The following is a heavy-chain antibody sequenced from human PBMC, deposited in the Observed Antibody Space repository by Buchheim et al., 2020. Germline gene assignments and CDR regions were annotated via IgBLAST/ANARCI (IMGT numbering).Heavy chain of an antibody. D-gene: IGHD5-18*01. V-gene: IGHV4-30-2*01. J-gene: IGHJ4*02. CDR1: GGSISSGGYS. CDR2: IYHSGST. Sequence: QVQLQESGPGLVKPSQTLSLTCAVSGGSISSGGYSWSWIRQPPGKGLEWIGYIYHSGSTYYNPSPKSRVTISEARSTNHFSLKLSSVTAADTAVYYCARLVDTAIDYWGQGTL. CDR3: ARLVDTAIDY.